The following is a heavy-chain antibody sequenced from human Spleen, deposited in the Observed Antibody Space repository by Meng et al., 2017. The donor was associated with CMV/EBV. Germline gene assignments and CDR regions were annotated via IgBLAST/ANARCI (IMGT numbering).Heavy chain of an antibody. J-gene: IGHJ6*02. CDR1: GGSINSYN. CDR2: ISYSGRT. Sequence: SETLSLTCTVSGGSINSYNWSWIRQSAGKGLEWIGYISYSGRTNYNPSLKRRVAMSVDASKNQFSLNLTSVTAADTAVYYCARNMAVWGQGTTVTVSS. V-gene: IGHV4-59*13. CDR3: ARNMAV.